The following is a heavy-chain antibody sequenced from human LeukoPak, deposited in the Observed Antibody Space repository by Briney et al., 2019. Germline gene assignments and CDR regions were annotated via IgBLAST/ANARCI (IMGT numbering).Heavy chain of an antibody. Sequence: ASVKVSCKASGYTFTSYGISWVRQAPGQGLEWMGWISAYNGNTNYAQKLQGRVTMTTDTSTSTAYMDMRSLRSDDTAVYYCARDWGYSSSWYGGLHWFDPWGQGTLVTVSS. CDR2: ISAYNGNT. V-gene: IGHV1-18*01. D-gene: IGHD6-13*01. CDR1: GYTFTSYG. CDR3: ARDWGYSSSWYGGLHWFDP. J-gene: IGHJ5*02.